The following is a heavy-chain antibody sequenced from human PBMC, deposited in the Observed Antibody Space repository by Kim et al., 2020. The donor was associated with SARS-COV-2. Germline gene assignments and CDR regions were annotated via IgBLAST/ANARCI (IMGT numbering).Heavy chain of an antibody. D-gene: IGHD6-19*01. V-gene: IGHV3-30*18. CDR3: AKEDAVRVAGDFDL. J-gene: IGHJ4*02. CDR2: ISYDGSDK. CDR1: GFTLSNYG. Sequence: GGSLRLSCVASGFTLSNYGMHWVRQAPGEGLEWVAVISYDGSDKKEADSVKGRFIVSRDNSKNTVFLQMDSLRLDDTGVYYCAKEDAVRVAGDFDLWGQGTLVTVSS.